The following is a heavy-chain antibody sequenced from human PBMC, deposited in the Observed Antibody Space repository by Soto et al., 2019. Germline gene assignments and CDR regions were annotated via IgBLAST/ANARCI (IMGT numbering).Heavy chain of an antibody. V-gene: IGHV1-24*01. CDR3: ATLYSSSWYYFDY. CDR1: GYSLTEFS. Sequence: ASVKVSCTVSGYSLTEFSMHWLRQAPGKGLEWMGGFDPEDGETIYAQKLQGRVTMTEDTSTDTAYMELSSLRSEDTAVYYCATLYSSSWYYFDYWGQGTLVTVTS. D-gene: IGHD6-13*01. CDR2: FDPEDGET. J-gene: IGHJ4*02.